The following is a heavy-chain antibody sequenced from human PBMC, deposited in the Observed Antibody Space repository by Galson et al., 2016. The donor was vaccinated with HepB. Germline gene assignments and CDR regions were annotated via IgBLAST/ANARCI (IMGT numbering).Heavy chain of an antibody. Sequence: SVKVSCKAPGDTFSSYAINWVRQAPGQGLEWMGGFIPLFGTANYAQNFQGRVTITTDDSTSTAYMELSSLRSDDTAVYYCARDQFGRVSGEGYFDYWGQGTLVTVSS. CDR2: FIPLFGTA. J-gene: IGHJ4*02. CDR1: GDTFSSYA. D-gene: IGHD3-10*01. V-gene: IGHV1-69*05. CDR3: ARDQFGRVSGEGYFDY.